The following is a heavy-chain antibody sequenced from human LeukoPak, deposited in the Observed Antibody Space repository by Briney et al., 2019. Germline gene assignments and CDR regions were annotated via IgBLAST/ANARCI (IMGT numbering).Heavy chain of an antibody. CDR1: GGSISSYY. D-gene: IGHD4-17*01. J-gene: IGHJ3*01. V-gene: IGHV4-59*08. CDR3: ASHDYGDPVDAFDF. Sequence: SETLSLTCPVSGGSISSYYWSWIRQPPGKGLEWIAYIFYIGRTNYNPSLKSRVTISVDTSKNQFSLNLSSVTAADTAVYYCASHDYGDPVDAFDFWGQGTMVTVSS. CDR2: IFYIGRT.